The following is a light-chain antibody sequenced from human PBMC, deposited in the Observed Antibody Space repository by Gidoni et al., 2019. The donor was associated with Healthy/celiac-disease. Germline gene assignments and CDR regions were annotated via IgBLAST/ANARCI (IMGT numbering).Light chain of an antibody. CDR3: QQRSNWLT. CDR1: QSVSSD. V-gene: IGKV3-11*01. J-gene: IGKJ4*01. CDR2: DAS. Sequence: EMALPQSPASLSPSPGERATLTCRASQSVSSDLAWYQQKPGQAPRLLIYDASNRATGIPARFSGSGSGTDFTLTISRLEPEDFAVYYCQQRSNWLTFGGGTKVEIK.